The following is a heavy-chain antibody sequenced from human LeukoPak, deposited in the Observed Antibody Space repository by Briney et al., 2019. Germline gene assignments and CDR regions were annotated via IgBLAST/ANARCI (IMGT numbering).Heavy chain of an antibody. Sequence: GGSLRLSCEASGFTFNGHWMHWVHQAPGKGLVWVSLINGDGSTISYADSVKGRFTVSRDNGKNSLHLQMNSLRAEDTAVYYCARDAPAEQQHREGGQGTLVTVSS. V-gene: IGHV3-74*01. CDR1: GFTFNGHW. CDR2: INGDGSTI. D-gene: IGHD6-13*01. CDR3: ARDAPAEQQHRE. J-gene: IGHJ4*02.